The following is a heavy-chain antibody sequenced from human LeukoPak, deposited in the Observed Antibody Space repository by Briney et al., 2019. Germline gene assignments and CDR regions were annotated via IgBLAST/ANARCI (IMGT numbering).Heavy chain of an antibody. CDR2: IYSGGST. CDR1: GFTVSSNY. J-gene: IGHJ4*02. CDR3: ARAFASGIRRALWFGDLL. D-gene: IGHD3-10*01. Sequence: QTGGSLRLSCAASGFTVSSNYMSWVRQAPGKGLEWVSVIYSGGSTYYADSVKGRFTISRDTSKNTLSLQMNSLGVGDTGLYYCARAFASGIRRALWFGDLLRAQGTLVTVSS. V-gene: IGHV3-53*05.